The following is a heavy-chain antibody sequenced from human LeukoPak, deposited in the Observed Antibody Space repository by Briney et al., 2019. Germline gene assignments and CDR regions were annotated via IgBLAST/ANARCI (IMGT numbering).Heavy chain of an antibody. CDR1: GFTFSSYG. Sequence: GGSLRLSCAASGFTFSSYGMHWVRQAPGKGLEWVAVISYDGSNKYCADSVKGRFTISRDNSKNTLYLQMNSLRAEDTVVYYCARDGGRGLVDYWGQGTLVTVSS. J-gene: IGHJ4*02. D-gene: IGHD3-16*01. V-gene: IGHV3-30*03. CDR3: ARDGGRGLVDY. CDR2: ISYDGSNK.